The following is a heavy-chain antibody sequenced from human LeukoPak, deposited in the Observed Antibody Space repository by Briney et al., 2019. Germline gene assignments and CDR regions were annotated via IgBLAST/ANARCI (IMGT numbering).Heavy chain of an antibody. CDR3: AKDPSKEVPLGPDY. J-gene: IGHJ4*02. CDR1: GFTFSSYA. D-gene: IGHD7-27*01. CDR2: ISGSGGST. V-gene: IGHV3-23*01. Sequence: GGSLRLSCAASGFTFSSYAMSWFRQAPGKGLEWVSAISGSGGSTYYADSVKGRFTISRDNSKNTLYLQMNSLRAEDTAVYYCAKDPSKEVPLGPDYWGQGTLVTVSS.